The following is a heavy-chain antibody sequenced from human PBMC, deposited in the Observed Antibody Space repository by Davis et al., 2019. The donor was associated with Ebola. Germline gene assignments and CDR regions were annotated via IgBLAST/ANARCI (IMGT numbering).Heavy chain of an antibody. D-gene: IGHD2-15*01. J-gene: IGHJ4*02. V-gene: IGHV1-2*06. CDR3: ARGGYCSGGSCYFFDY. CDR1: GYTFTSNV. CDR2: IDPNSGGT. Sequence: AASVKVSCKASGYTFTSNVMNWVRQAPGQGLEWMGRIDPNSGGTKYEQKFQGRVTMTRDTSIRTAYMELSRLRSDDTAVYYCARGGYCSGGSCYFFDYWGQGTLVTVSS.